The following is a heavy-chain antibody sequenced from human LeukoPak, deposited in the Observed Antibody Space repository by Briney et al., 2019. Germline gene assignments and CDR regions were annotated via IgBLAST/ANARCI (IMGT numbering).Heavy chain of an antibody. CDR1: GVSISSYY. D-gene: IGHD2-21*01. CDR3: ARNVVGPRQVDY. CDR2: IYYSGST. J-gene: IGHJ4*02. Sequence: SETLSLTCTVSGVSISSYYWSWIRQPPGKGLEWIGYIYYSGSTNYNPSLKSRVTISVDTSKDQFSLKLTSVTAADTAVYYCARNVVGPRQVDYWGQGILVIVSS. V-gene: IGHV4-59*01.